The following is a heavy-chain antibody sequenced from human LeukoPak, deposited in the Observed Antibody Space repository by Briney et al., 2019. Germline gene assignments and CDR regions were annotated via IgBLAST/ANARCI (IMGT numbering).Heavy chain of an antibody. D-gene: IGHD4-17*01. Sequence: LETLSLTCAVYGGSFSGYYWSWIRQPPGKGLEWIGEINHSGSTNSNPSLKSRVTISVDTSKNQFSLKLSSVTAADTAVYYCAREREGPYGYLDYWGQGTLVTVSS. CDR2: INHSGST. J-gene: IGHJ4*02. CDR3: AREREGPYGYLDY. CDR1: GGSFSGYY. V-gene: IGHV4-34*01.